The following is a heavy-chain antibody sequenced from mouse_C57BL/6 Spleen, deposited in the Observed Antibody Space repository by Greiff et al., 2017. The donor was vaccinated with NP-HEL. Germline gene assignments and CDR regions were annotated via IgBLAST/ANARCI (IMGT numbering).Heavy chain of an antibody. CDR3: ASAHYSGSSPWFAY. CDR1: GYAFSSYW. D-gene: IGHD1-1*01. CDR2: IYPGDGDT. V-gene: IGHV1-80*01. Sequence: QVQLQQSGAELVKPGASVKISCKASGYAFSSYWMNWVKQRPGKGLEWIGQIYPGDGDTNYNGKFKGKATLAADKSSSTAYMQLSSLSSEDSAVSFCASAHYSGSSPWFAYWGPGPLLTVSA. J-gene: IGHJ3*01.